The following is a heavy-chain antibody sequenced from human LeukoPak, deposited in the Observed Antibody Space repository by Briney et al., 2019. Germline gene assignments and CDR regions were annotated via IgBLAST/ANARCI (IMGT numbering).Heavy chain of an antibody. J-gene: IGHJ3*02. CDR3: ARDSGPYGDYDDAFDI. V-gene: IGHV3-48*04. CDR1: GFTFSSYS. CDR2: ISSSSSTI. D-gene: IGHD4-17*01. Sequence: PGGSPRLSCAASGFTFSSYSMNWVRQAPGKGLEWVSYISSSSSTIYYADSVKGRFTISRDNAKNSLYLQMNSLRAEDTAVYYCARDSGPYGDYDDAFDIWGQGTMVTVSS.